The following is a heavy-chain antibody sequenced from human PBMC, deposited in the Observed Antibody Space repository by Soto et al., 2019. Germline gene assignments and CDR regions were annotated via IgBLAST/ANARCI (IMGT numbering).Heavy chain of an antibody. CDR2: ISGSGGST. J-gene: IGHJ3*02. Sequence: EVQLLESGGGLVQPGGSLRLSCAASGFTFSSYAMSWVRQAPGKGLEWVSAISGSGGSTYYADSVKGRFTISRDNSKNTLYLQMNSLRAEDTAVYYCAKDRLLPHDYGDSGPPLGAFDIWGQGTMVTVSS. D-gene: IGHD4-17*01. CDR3: AKDRLLPHDYGDSGPPLGAFDI. CDR1: GFTFSSYA. V-gene: IGHV3-23*01.